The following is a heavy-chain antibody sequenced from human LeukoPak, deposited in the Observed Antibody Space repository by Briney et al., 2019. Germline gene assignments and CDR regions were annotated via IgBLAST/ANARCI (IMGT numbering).Heavy chain of an antibody. Sequence: RTSVKVSCKASGGTFSSYAISWVRQAPGQGLEWMGRIIPIFGTANYAQKFQGRVTITTDESTSTAYMELSSLRSEDTAVYYCARERYYNDYYDSSVLDIWGQGTMVTVSS. D-gene: IGHD3-22*01. J-gene: IGHJ3*02. V-gene: IGHV1-69*05. CDR3: ARERYYNDYYDSSVLDI. CDR1: GGTFSSYA. CDR2: IIPIFGTA.